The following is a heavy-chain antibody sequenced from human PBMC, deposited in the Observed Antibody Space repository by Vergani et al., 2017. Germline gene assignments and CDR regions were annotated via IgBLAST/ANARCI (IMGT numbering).Heavy chain of an antibody. V-gene: IGHV2-5*04. CDR1: GFSPNTRGVS. CDR3: VYRKTECGTTGCFCPFYYCYYKDV. J-gene: IGHJ6*03. Sequence: QITLKESGPTLVKPTQTLTLTCTFPGFSPNTRGVSVAWIRQPPGKALDWLALIYLNDDQHYSPSLNNRATITKDTAKNQVVLTMTNMDYVDTGTYYCVYRKTECGTTGCFCPFYYCYYKDVWGKGTTVAVSS. CDR2: IYLNDDQ. D-gene: IGHD1-7*01.